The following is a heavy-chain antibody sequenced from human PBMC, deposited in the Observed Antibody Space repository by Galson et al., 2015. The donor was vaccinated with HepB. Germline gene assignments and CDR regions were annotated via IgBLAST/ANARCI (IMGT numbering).Heavy chain of an antibody. CDR2: ISASGGSA. CDR3: ARAPHYYGSAMYYFDY. CDR1: GFTFSNYA. J-gene: IGHJ4*02. D-gene: IGHD3-10*01. Sequence: SLRLSCAASGFTFSNYAMHWVRQAPGKGLEYVSAISASGGSAYYAQSVKGRFTISRDNSKNTLYLQMGSLRAEDMAVYYCARAPHYYGSAMYYFDYWGQGALVTVS. V-gene: IGHV3-64*01.